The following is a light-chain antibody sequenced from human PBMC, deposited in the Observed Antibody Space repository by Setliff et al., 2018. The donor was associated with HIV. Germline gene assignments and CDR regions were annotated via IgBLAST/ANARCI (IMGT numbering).Light chain of an antibody. V-gene: IGLV2-14*03. J-gene: IGLJ1*01. CDR1: NNDIGLYNF. CDR2: DVT. CDR3: SSFTGNRKFV. Sequence: QSALAQPASVSGSPGQSITISCTGTNNDIGLYNFVSWYQQHPGKVPQLIIFDVTFRPSGVSIRFSGSKSGNTASLTISGLRTEDEGDYFCSSFTGNRKFVFGTGTKVTVL.